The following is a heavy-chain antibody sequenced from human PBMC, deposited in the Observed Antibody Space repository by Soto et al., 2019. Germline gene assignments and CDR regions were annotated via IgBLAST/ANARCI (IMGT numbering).Heavy chain of an antibody. CDR2: IIPIFGTA. Sequence: QVQLVQSGAEVKKPGSSVKVSCKASGGTFSSYAISWVRQAPGQGLEWMGGIIPIFGTANYAQKFQGRVTITADEATSTAYMELSSLRSEDTAVYYCARDLKRYNWNDGRGYYYGMDVWGQGTTVTVSS. CDR3: ARDLKRYNWNDGRGYYYGMDV. D-gene: IGHD1-20*01. J-gene: IGHJ6*02. CDR1: GGTFSSYA. V-gene: IGHV1-69*01.